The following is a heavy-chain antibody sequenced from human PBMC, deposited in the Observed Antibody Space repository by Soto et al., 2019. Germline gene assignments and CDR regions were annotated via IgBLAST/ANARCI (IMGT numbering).Heavy chain of an antibody. Sequence: QVQLVQSGAEVKKPGSSVKVSCKASGGTFSSYAISWVRQAPGQGLEWMGGISPIFGTANYAQKFQGRVTITADESTRTAYMELSSMRAEDTAVYYCARDGEYSISSKFDYWGQGTLVTVSS. D-gene: IGHD6-6*01. CDR3: ARDGEYSISSKFDY. V-gene: IGHV1-69*12. J-gene: IGHJ4*02. CDR1: GGTFSSYA. CDR2: ISPIFGTA.